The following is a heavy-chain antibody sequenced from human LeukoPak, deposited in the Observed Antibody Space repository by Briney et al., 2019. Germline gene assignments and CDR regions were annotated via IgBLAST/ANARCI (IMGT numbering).Heavy chain of an antibody. J-gene: IGHJ4*02. D-gene: IGHD6-13*01. CDR3: ARGLSAPAAAGI. V-gene: IGHV4-38-2*02. CDR2: IHQSGST. Sequence: PSETLSLTCIVSGYSVSSGNYWGWIRQSPEKGLEWIGSIHQSGSTYYNPSLTSRVTISVDTSKNQFSPRLRSVTAADTAVYYCARGLSAPAAAGIWGQGTLVTVSS. CDR1: GYSVSSGNY.